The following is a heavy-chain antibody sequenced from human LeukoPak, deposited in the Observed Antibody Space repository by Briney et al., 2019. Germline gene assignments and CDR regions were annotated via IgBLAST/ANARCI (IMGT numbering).Heavy chain of an antibody. CDR1: GGSVSSGTYY. CDR3: ARDSGGIAAHDYYYYYIDV. Sequence: SETLSLTCTVSGGSVSSGTYYWSWIRQPAGKGLEWIGRIHTSGNTNYNPSLKSRVTISVDTSKNQFSLKLSSVTAADTAVYYCARDSGGIAAHDYYYYYIDVWGKGTTVTVSS. J-gene: IGHJ6*03. V-gene: IGHV4-61*02. D-gene: IGHD3-10*01. CDR2: IHTSGNT.